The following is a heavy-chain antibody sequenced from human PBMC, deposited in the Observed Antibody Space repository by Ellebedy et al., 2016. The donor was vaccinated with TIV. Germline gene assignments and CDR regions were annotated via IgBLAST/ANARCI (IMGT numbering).Heavy chain of an antibody. J-gene: IGHJ4*02. CDR1: GYTLTELS. Sequence: AASVKVSCKVSGYTLTELSMHWVRQAPGKGLEWMGGFDPEDGETIYAQKFQGRVTMTEDTSTDTAYMELSSLRSEDTAVYYCATVERWFGELFSSWGQGTLVTVSS. CDR3: ATVERWFGELFSS. V-gene: IGHV1-24*01. CDR2: FDPEDGET. D-gene: IGHD3-10*01.